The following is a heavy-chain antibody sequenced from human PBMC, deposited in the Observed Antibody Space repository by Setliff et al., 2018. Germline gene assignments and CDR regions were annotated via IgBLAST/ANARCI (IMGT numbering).Heavy chain of an antibody. J-gene: IGHJ3*02. CDR2: ISTSSTII. CDR1: GFTFSNYG. CDR3: ARDRISRYYDSGAHAFDI. D-gene: IGHD3-22*01. V-gene: IGHV3-48*04. Sequence: GSLRLSCVTSGFTFSNYGMTWVRRAPGKGLEWISYISTSSTIIYYADSVKGRFTISRDNARNSLYLQMNSLRAEDTAVYYCARDRISRYYDSGAHAFDIWGQGTMVTVSS.